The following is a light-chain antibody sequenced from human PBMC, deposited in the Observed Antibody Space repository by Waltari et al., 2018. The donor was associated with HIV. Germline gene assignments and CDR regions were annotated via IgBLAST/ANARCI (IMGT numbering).Light chain of an antibody. Sequence: QSALTQPPSASGSPGQSVTISCTGTSNNVGGYNYVSWYQQHPGKAPKLMIYEVSKRPSGGPDRFSGSKSGNTASLTVSGLQAEDEADYYCTSYAGSNNLVIFGGGTKVTVL. CDR2: EVS. CDR3: TSYAGSNNLVI. V-gene: IGLV2-8*01. CDR1: SNNVGGYNY. J-gene: IGLJ2*01.